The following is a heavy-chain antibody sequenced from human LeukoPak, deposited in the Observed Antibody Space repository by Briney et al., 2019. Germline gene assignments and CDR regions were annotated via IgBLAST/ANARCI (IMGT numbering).Heavy chain of an antibody. V-gene: IGHV3-21*01. CDR1: GFTFSSYS. CDR3: ARGWSSYGMDV. CDR2: ISSSSSYI. J-gene: IGHJ6*02. Sequence: GGSLRLSCAASGFTFSSYSMNWVRQAPGKGLEWVSSISSSSSYIYYADSVKGRFTISRDNAKNSLYLQMNSLRAEATAVYYCARGWSSYGMDVWGQGTTVTVSS.